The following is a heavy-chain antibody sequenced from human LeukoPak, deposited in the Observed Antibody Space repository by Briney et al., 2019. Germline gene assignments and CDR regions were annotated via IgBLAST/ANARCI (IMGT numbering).Heavy chain of an antibody. CDR3: ARVNDFWSGPFDY. V-gene: IGHV4-61*01. CDR1: GGPVSSGSYY. CDR2: IYYSGST. J-gene: IGHJ4*02. Sequence: PSETLSLTCTVSGGPVSSGSYYWSWIRQPPGKGLEWIGYIYYSGSTNYNPSLKSRVTISVDTSKNQFSLKLSSVTAADTAVYYCARVNDFWSGPFDYWGQGTLVTVSS. D-gene: IGHD3-3*01.